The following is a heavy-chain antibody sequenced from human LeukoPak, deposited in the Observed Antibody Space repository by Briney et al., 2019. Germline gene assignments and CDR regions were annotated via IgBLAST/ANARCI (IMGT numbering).Heavy chain of an antibody. CDR3: ARDSVPNLLAYYYYYYGMDV. J-gene: IGHJ6*02. CDR1: GFTFSSYG. Sequence: AGGSLRLSCAASGFTFSSYGMHWIRQAPGKGLERVSYISSSGSTIYYADSVKGRFTISRDNAKNSLYLQMNSLRAEDTAVYYCARDSVPNLLAYYYYYYGMDVWGQGTTVTVSS. D-gene: IGHD3-10*01. V-gene: IGHV3-48*04. CDR2: ISSSGSTI.